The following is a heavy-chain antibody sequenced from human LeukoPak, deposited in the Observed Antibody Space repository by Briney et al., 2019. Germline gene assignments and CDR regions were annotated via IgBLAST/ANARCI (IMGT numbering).Heavy chain of an antibody. Sequence: PGGSLRLSCAASGFTFSSYAMSWVRQAPGKGLEWVSTINGGGVNTHYADSVKGRFTISRDNSKDTLYLQMNGLRAEDTAVYFCAKQSAGSAAWYSLHYDFWGQGTLVTVSS. V-gene: IGHV3-23*01. J-gene: IGHJ4*02. CDR1: GFTFSSYA. CDR3: AKQSAGSAAWYSLHYDF. CDR2: INGGGVNT. D-gene: IGHD6-13*01.